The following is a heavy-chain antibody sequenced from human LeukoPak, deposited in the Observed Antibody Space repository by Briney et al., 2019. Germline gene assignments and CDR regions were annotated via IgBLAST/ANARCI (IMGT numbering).Heavy chain of an antibody. V-gene: IGHV1-8*01. CDR1: GYTFTSYD. CDR2: MNPNSGNT. D-gene: IGHD2-2*01. CDR3: ARAQRYCAGTRCYAPVAY. J-gene: IGHJ4*02. Sequence: ASVKVSCKASGYTFTSYDINWVRQATGQGLEWMGWMNPNSGNTDYAPKFQGRVTMTRNTSITTAYMDLSSLRSEDTDVYYCARAQRYCAGTRCYAPVAYWGQGTLVTVSS.